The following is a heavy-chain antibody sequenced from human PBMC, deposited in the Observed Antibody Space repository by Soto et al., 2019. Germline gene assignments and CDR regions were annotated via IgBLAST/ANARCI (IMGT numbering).Heavy chain of an antibody. CDR1: GGTFSSYA. CDR2: IIPIFGTA. CDR3: ARSSTTRGQPRAVYYGMDV. D-gene: IGHD5-12*01. V-gene: IGHV1-69*01. Sequence: QVQLVQSGAEVKKPGSSVKVSCKASGGTFSSYAISWVRQAPGQGLEWMGGIIPIFGTANYAQKFQGRVTITADESTSTAYKELSSLRSEDTAVYYCARSSTTRGQPRAVYYGMDVWGQGTTVTVSS. J-gene: IGHJ6*02.